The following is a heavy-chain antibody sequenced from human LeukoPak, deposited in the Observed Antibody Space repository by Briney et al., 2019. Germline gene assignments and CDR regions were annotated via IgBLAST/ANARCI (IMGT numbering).Heavy chain of an antibody. V-gene: IGHV3-30*02. J-gene: IGHJ6*03. CDR2: IRYDGSNK. D-gene: IGHD3-3*01. CDR3: AKGPLRFLKDYHYMDV. CDR1: GFTFSSYG. Sequence: GGSLRLSCAASGFTFSSYGMHWVRQAPGKGLEWVAFIRYDGSNKYYADSVKGRFTISRDNSKNTLYLQMNSLRAEDTAVYYCAKGPLRFLKDYHYMDVWGKGTTVTVSS.